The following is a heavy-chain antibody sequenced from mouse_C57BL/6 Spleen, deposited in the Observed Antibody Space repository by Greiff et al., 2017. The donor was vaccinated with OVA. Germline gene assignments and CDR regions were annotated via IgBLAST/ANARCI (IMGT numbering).Heavy chain of an antibody. D-gene: IGHD2-4*01. CDR3: ASIYYDYVGYYAMDY. CDR1: GYSFTGYY. J-gene: IGHJ4*01. Sequence: VQLQQSGPELVKPGASVKISCKASGYSFTGYYMNWVKQSPEKSLEWIGEINPSTGGTTYNQKFKAKATLTVDKSSSTAYMQLKSLTSEDSAVYYCASIYYDYVGYYAMDYWGQGTSVTVSS. CDR2: INPSTGGT. V-gene: IGHV1-42*01.